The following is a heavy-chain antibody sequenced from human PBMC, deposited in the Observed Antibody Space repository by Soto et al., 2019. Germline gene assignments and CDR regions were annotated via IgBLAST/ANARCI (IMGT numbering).Heavy chain of an antibody. D-gene: IGHD2-2*01. Sequence: GGSLRLSCAASGFSFSSYGMHWVRQAPGKGLEWVAVIWYDGSNKYYADSVKGRFTISRDNSKNTLYLLMNSLRAEDTAVYYCANDIIVIPGAKGLDYWGQGALVTVSS. CDR3: ANDIIVIPGAKGLDY. CDR1: GFSFSSYG. V-gene: IGHV3-33*06. CDR2: IWYDGSNK. J-gene: IGHJ4*02.